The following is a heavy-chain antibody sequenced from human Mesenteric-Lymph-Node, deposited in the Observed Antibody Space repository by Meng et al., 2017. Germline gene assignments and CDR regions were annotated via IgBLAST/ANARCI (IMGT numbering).Heavy chain of an antibody. CDR2: ISGSGGST. CDR3: AKDRRWLADY. Sequence: ETLSLTCAASGFTFSSYAMSWVRQAPGKGLEWVSAISGSGGSTYYADSVKGRFTISRDNSKNTLYLQMNSLRAEDTAVYYCAKDRRWLADYWGQGTLVTVSS. CDR1: GFTFSSYA. D-gene: IGHD6-19*01. V-gene: IGHV3-23*01. J-gene: IGHJ4*02.